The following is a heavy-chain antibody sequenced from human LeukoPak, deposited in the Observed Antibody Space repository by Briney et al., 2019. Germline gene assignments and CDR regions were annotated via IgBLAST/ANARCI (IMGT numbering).Heavy chain of an antibody. D-gene: IGHD2-2*01. J-gene: IGHJ4*02. Sequence: SETLSLTCAVYGGSFSGYYWSWIRQPPGKGLEWIGEINHSGSTNYNPSLKSRVTISVDTSKNQFSLKLSSVTAADTAVYYCARTRVPAAHCDNWGQGTLVTVSS. CDR3: ARTRVPAAHCDN. V-gene: IGHV4-34*01. CDR1: GGSFSGYY. CDR2: INHSGST.